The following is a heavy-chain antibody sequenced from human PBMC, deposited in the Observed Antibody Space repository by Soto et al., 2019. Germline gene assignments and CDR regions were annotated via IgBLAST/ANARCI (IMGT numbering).Heavy chain of an antibody. CDR2: INHSGST. Sequence: KGLEWIGEINHSGSTNYNPSLKSRVTISVETSKSQFSLRLTSVTAAVTAVYYCASFLVHAEDGIRYELPVSAFLLNRSSDL. CDR3: ASFLVHAEDGIRYELPVSAFLLNRSSDL. V-gene: IGHV4-34*01. D-gene: IGHD3-9*01. J-gene: IGHJ2*01.